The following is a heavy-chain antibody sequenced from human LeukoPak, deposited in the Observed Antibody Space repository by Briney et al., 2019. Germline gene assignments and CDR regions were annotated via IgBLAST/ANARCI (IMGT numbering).Heavy chain of an antibody. CDR1: GFTFRSYA. CDR2: ISYDGSNK. J-gene: IGHJ3*01. Sequence: PGGSLRLSCAASGFTFRSYAMQWVRQAPGKGLEGVAVISYDGSNKYYADSVKGRFTISRDKSKNTLYLQMNSLRAEDTAVYYCAREIPSKVLPVPLWVGESRAFDVWGQGTMVTVSS. V-gene: IGHV3-30*01. CDR3: AREIPSKVLPVPLWVGESRAFDV. D-gene: IGHD3-10*01.